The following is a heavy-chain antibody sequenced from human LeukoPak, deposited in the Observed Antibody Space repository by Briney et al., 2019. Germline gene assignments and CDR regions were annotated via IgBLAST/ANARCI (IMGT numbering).Heavy chain of an antibody. Sequence: GGSLRLSCAASGFTFSSYGMHWVRQAPGKGLEWVAFIRNHGTDEYYAESVRGRFTISRDNSKNTLYMQMNSLRAEDTAVYYCATESGTYSGTCFDYWGQGTLVTVSS. D-gene: IGHD1-26*01. CDR3: ATESGTYSGTCFDY. J-gene: IGHJ4*02. CDR1: GFTFSSYG. V-gene: IGHV3-30*02. CDR2: IRNHGTDE.